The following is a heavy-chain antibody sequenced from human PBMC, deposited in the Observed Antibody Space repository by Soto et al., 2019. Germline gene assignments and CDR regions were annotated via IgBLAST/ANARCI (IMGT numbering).Heavy chain of an antibody. CDR3: RGSLDY. CDR1: GFTFSSYW. J-gene: IGHJ4*02. Sequence: EAQVVESGGGLVQPGGSLRLSCAASGFTFSSYWMSWVRQAPGKGLEWVANIKQDGSEKYYVDSVQGRFTISRDNVKNSVYLQMNSLRVEDTAVYYCRGSLDYWGQGTLVTVSS. V-gene: IGHV3-7*01. CDR2: IKQDGSEK. D-gene: IGHD3-10*01.